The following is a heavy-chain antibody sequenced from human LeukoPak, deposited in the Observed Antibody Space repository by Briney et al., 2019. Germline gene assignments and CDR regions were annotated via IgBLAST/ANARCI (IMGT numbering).Heavy chain of an antibody. CDR2: ISGSGGST. D-gene: IGHD3-22*01. CDR3: ARGSYYASSGYYENDAFDI. Sequence: PGGSLRLSCAASGFTFSSYAMSWVRPAPGKGLEWVSAISGSGGSTYYADSVKGRFTISRDNSKNTLYLQMNSLRAEDTAVYSCARGSYYASSGYYENDAFDIWGQGTMVTVSS. CDR1: GFTFSSYA. J-gene: IGHJ3*02. V-gene: IGHV3-23*01.